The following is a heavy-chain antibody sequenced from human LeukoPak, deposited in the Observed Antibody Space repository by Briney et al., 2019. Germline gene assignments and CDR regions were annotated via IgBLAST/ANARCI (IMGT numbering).Heavy chain of an antibody. Sequence: ASVKVSCTASGYTFTGYYMHWVRQAPGQGLEWMGWINPNSGGTNYAQKFQGRVTMTRDTSISTAYMELSRLRSDDTAVYYCARDRSVTMVRGVPWFDPWGQGTLVTVSS. D-gene: IGHD3-10*01. CDR1: GYTFTGYY. V-gene: IGHV1-2*02. J-gene: IGHJ5*02. CDR2: INPNSGGT. CDR3: ARDRSVTMVRGVPWFDP.